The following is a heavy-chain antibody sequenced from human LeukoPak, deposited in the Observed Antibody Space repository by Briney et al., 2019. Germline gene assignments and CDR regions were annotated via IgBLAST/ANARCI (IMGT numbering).Heavy chain of an antibody. J-gene: IGHJ4*02. Sequence: SEALSLTCAVYGGSISGYYWTWIRQPPGKGLEWIGEISHGGSTNYNPALKSRGTISLDTSKNQFSLKLSSVTAADTADYYCARRHISGLVHFWGEKTQVPLS. CDR2: ISHGGST. CDR3: ARRHISGLVHF. CDR1: GGSISGYY. V-gene: IGHV4-34*01. D-gene: IGHD3-22*01.